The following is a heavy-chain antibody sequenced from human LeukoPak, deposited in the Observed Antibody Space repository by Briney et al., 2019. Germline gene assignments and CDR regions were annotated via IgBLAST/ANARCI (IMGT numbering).Heavy chain of an antibody. D-gene: IGHD5-12*01. V-gene: IGHV1-2*02. CDR3: ARDGSGYDPYYFDY. CDR1: GYTFTGYY. CDR2: INPNSGGT. Sequence: GASVKVSCKASGYTFTGYYMHWVRQAPGQGLEWMGWINPNSGGTNYAQKFQGRVTMTRDTSISTAYMELSRLRSDDTAVYYCARDGSGYDPYYFDYWGQGTLVTVSS. J-gene: IGHJ4*02.